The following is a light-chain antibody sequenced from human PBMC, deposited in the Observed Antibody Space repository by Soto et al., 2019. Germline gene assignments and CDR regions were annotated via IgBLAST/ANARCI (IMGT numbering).Light chain of an antibody. CDR2: AAS. Sequence: DIQMTQSPSSLSASVGDRVTITCRASQSISTYLNWYQQKPGKAPKVLIYAASSLQTGVPSRSSGSGSGTDFTLTISSLQPEDFATYYCLQESNYPLTFGGGTKVDIK. V-gene: IGKV1-39*01. CDR3: LQESNYPLT. J-gene: IGKJ4*01. CDR1: QSISTY.